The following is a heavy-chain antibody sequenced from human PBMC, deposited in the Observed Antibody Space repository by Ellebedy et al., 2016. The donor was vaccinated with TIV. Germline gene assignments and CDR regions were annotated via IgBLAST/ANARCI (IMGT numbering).Heavy chain of an antibody. CDR2: INPSGGFT. CDR3: ATTYYYDTSGYYERDFDY. Sequence: AASVKVSCKASGYTFTSYYMHWVRQAPGQGLEWMGIINPSGGFTTYAQKFQARVTMTEDTSTDTAYMELSSLRSEDTAVYYCATTYYYDTSGYYERDFDYWGQGTLVTVSS. D-gene: IGHD3-22*01. J-gene: IGHJ4*02. CDR1: GYTFTSYY. V-gene: IGHV1-46*01.